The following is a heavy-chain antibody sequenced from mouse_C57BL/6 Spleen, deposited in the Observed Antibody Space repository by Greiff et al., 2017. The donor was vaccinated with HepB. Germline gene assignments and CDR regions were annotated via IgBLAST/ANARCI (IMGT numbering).Heavy chain of an antibody. J-gene: IGHJ2*01. CDR2: IDPSDSYT. CDR1: GYTFTSYW. Sequence: VQLQQPGAELVMPGASVKLSCKASGYTFTSYWMHWVKQRPGQGLEWIGEIDPSDSYTNYNQKFKGKSTLTVDKSSSTAYMQLSSLTSEDSAVYYCARCPYYYGSSYYFDDWGQGTTLTVSS. CDR3: ARCPYYYGSSYYFDD. D-gene: IGHD1-1*01. V-gene: IGHV1-69*01.